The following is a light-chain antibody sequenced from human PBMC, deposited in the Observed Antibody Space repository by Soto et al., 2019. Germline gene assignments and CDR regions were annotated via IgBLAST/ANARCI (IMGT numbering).Light chain of an antibody. CDR2: DAS. J-gene: IGKJ1*01. CDR1: QSISSW. Sequence: DIQMTQSPSTLSASVGDRVTITCRASQSISSWLAWYQQNPGKAPKLLIYDASSLESGVSSRFSGSGSGTEFTLTISSLQPDDFATYYCQQYNIYPWTFGQGTKVEIK. V-gene: IGKV1-5*01. CDR3: QQYNIYPWT.